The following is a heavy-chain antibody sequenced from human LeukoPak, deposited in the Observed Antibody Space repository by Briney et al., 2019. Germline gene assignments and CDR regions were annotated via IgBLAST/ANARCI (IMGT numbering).Heavy chain of an antibody. D-gene: IGHD3-10*02. CDR2: ISSDSSYI. J-gene: IGHJ4*02. CDR1: GFTFSDYT. CDR3: ARDPNVLGITPYYFDF. Sequence: GGSLRLSCAASGFTFSDYTMTWVRQAPGKGLEWVASISSDSSYIDYADSVKGRFTISRDNAKNSLFLKTDNLRGDDTGIYYCARDPNVLGITPYYFDFWGQGTLVTVSS. V-gene: IGHV3-21*01.